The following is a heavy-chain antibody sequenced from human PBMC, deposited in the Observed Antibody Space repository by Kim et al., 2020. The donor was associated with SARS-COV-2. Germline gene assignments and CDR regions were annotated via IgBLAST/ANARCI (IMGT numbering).Heavy chain of an antibody. V-gene: IGHV3-48*02. CDR2: ISSSSSTI. CDR1: GFTFSSYS. Sequence: GGSLRLSCAASGFTFSSYSMNWVRQAPGKGLEWVSYISSSSSTIYYADSVKGRFTISRDNAKNSLYLQMNSLRDEDTAVYYCARGDVPTGDRGYYYYYGMDVWGQGTTVTVSS. D-gene: IGHD7-27*01. CDR3: ARGDVPTGDRGYYYYYGMDV. J-gene: IGHJ6*02.